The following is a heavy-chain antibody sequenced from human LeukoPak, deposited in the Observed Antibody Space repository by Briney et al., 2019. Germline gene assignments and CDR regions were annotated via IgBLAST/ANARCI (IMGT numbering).Heavy chain of an antibody. Sequence: GASVKVSCKASGYTFTSYGISWVRQAPGQGLEWMGWISAYNGNTNYAQKLQGRVTMTTDTSTSTAYMELRSLRSDDTAVYYCARGERVSEFFGVVIGHIDYWGQGTLVTVSS. D-gene: IGHD3-3*01. CDR2: ISAYNGNT. CDR1: GYTFTSYG. J-gene: IGHJ4*02. V-gene: IGHV1-18*01. CDR3: ARGERVSEFFGVVIGHIDY.